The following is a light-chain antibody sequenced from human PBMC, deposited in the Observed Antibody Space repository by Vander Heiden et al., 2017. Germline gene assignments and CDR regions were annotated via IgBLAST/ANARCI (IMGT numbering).Light chain of an antibody. V-gene: IGKV1-5*01. CDR3: QQYNSYEWT. Sequence: DIQMTQSPSTLSASVGDTVTITCRASQSISSWLAWYQQKPGKAPKLLIYDASSLESGVPSRFSGSGSGTEFTLTISSLQPDDFATYYCQQYNSYEWTFGQGTKVEIK. J-gene: IGKJ1*01. CDR1: QSISSW. CDR2: DAS.